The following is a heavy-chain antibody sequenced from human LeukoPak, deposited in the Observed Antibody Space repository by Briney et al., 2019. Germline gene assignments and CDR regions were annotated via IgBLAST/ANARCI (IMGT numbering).Heavy chain of an antibody. CDR1: GFTVSSNY. Sequence: PGGSLRLSCAASGFTVSSNYMSWVRRAPGKGLEWVSVIYSGGSTYYADSVKGRFTISRDNSKNTLYLQMNSLRAEDTAVYYCARDLGYSYGIYWGQGTLVTVSS. J-gene: IGHJ4*02. D-gene: IGHD5-18*01. CDR2: IYSGGST. CDR3: ARDLGYSYGIY. V-gene: IGHV3-53*01.